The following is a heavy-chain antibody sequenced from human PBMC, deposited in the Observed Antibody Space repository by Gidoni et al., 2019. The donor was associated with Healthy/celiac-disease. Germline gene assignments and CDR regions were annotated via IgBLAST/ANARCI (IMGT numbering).Heavy chain of an antibody. J-gene: IGHJ4*02. CDR3: ARVTGTPLWGFDY. Sequence: QVQLQESGPGLVKPSETLSLPCTVSVGSISGYSWSWIRQPPGMGLVWIGHIYNSGSTNYNPSLNSRVTISVDTSKNQSSLKLTSLTAADTAVYYCARVTGTPLWGFDYWGQGTLVAVSS. CDR2: IYNSGST. D-gene: IGHD1-20*01. V-gene: IGHV4-59*01. CDR1: VGSISGYS.